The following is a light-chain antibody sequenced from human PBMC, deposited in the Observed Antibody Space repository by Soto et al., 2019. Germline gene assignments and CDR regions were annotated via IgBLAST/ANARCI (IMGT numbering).Light chain of an antibody. J-gene: IGKJ4*01. CDR1: QSVGSK. Sequence: EVVLTQSPATLSLTPGERATLSCRASQSVGSKLVWYQQKPGQAPRLLIYDAFSRATGIPARFSGSGSGTDFTLTISSLETEDFAVYYCQQRYNWPLTFGRGTKVEIK. CDR3: QQRYNWPLT. V-gene: IGKV3-11*01. CDR2: DAF.